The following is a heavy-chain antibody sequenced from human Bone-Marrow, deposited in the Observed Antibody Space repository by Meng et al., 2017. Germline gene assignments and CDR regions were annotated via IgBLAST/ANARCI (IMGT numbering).Heavy chain of an antibody. CDR2: ICYSGST. V-gene: IGHV4-30-4*01. CDR3: GRDRGYNFDY. D-gene: IGHD5-18*01. J-gene: IGHJ4*02. CDR1: GDSISSGDNC. Sequence: QVQLQESGPGRGKHSQTLSRTCTVSGDSISSGDNCWSWIRQPPGKGLEWIGYICYSGSTYYNPSLRSRVTISVDTSKNQFSLKLRSVTAADTAVYYCGRDRGYNFDYWGQGTLVTVSS.